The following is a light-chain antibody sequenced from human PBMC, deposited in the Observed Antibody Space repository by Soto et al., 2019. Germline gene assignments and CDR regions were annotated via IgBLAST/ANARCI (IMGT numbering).Light chain of an antibody. V-gene: IGLV1-47*01. CDR2: RNN. J-gene: IGLJ3*02. CDR1: SSNIGSNY. CDR3: ATWADSLSGWV. Sequence: QSVLTQPPSASGTPGQRVNVSCSGSSSNIGSNYVYWYQQLPGTAPKLLMYRNNQRPSGVPDRFSGSKSGTSASLAISGLRSEDEADYYCATWADSLSGWVFGGGTKLTVL.